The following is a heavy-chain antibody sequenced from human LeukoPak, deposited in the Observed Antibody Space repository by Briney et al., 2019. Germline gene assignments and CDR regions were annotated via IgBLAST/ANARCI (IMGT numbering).Heavy chain of an antibody. CDR3: ARGGERVAADY. CDR1: GYTFTSYW. J-gene: IGHJ4*02. Sequence: GESLKISCKGSGYTFTSYWVGWVRQMPGKGLEWMGIIYPGDSDTRYSPSFEGQVTISADKSISTAYLQWTSLKASDTAMFYCARGGERVAADYWGQGTLVTVSS. V-gene: IGHV5-51*01. D-gene: IGHD6-25*01. CDR2: IYPGDSDT.